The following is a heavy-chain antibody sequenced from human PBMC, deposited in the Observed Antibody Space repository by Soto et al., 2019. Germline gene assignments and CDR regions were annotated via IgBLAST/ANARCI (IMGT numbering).Heavy chain of an antibody. CDR1: GGTFSSYA. D-gene: IGHD2-2*01. Sequence: SVKVSCKASGGTFSSYAISWVRQAPGQGLEWMGGIIPIFGTANYAQKFQGRVTITADESTSTAYTELSSLRSEDTAVYYCASISSSTSHTYYYYGMDVWGQGTTVTVSS. J-gene: IGHJ6*02. CDR2: IIPIFGTA. V-gene: IGHV1-69*13. CDR3: ASISSSTSHTYYYYGMDV.